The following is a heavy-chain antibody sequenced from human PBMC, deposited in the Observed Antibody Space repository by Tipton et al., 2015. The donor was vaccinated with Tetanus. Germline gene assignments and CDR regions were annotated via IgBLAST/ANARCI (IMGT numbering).Heavy chain of an antibody. Sequence: TLSLTCTVSGASIKNSPYFWNWIRHSPGKGLEWIGYIYYSGSTFYNPSLKSRVTMSVDTSKNQFSLNLTSVTSADTAVYYCAKVVGWGDYFDSWGQGILVTVSS. D-gene: IGHD1-26*01. CDR2: IYYSGST. J-gene: IGHJ4*02. CDR3: AKVVGWGDYFDS. V-gene: IGHV4-31*03. CDR1: GASIKNSPYF.